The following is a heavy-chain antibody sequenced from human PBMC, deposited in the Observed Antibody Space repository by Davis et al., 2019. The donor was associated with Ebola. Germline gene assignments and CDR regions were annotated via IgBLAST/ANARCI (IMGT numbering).Heavy chain of an antibody. J-gene: IGHJ5*02. CDR3: AHRRLQQLVFGRGYNWFDP. CDR1: GFSLRTSGVG. D-gene: IGHD6-13*01. CDR2: IYWDDDK. V-gene: IGHV2-5*02. Sequence: SGPTLVKPTPTLTLTCTFSGFSLRTSGVGVGWIRQPPGKALEWLALIYWDDDKRYSPSLKSRLTITKDTSKNQVVLTMTNMDPVDTATYYCAHRRLQQLVFGRGYNWFDPWGQGTLVTVSS.